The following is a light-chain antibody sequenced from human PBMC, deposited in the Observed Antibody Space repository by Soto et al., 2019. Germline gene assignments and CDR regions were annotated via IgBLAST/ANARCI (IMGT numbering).Light chain of an antibody. Sequence: EIVLTQSPGTLSLFPGERATLSCRASQSLITRYLAWYQQKPGQAPRLLIYGASSRTTGIPDTFSGSGSATDFTLTISRLEPEDFAVYSGQQYGTAPTFGQGTRMEIK. CDR1: QSLITRY. CDR3: QQYGTAPT. CDR2: GAS. V-gene: IGKV3-20*01. J-gene: IGKJ5*01.